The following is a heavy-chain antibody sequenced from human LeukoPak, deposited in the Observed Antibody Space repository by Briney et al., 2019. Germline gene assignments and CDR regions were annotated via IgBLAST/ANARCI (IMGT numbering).Heavy chain of an antibody. V-gene: IGHV3-23*01. CDR1: GFTFSSYA. CDR2: ISGSGGNT. CDR3: AKTVSGSHSYQGGDY. D-gene: IGHD3-16*02. J-gene: IGHJ4*02. Sequence: PGGSLRLSCAASGFTFSSYAMSWVRKAPGKGLEWVSAISGSGGNTYYADSVKGRFTMSRDNSKNTLYLQMNSLRAEDTAVYFCAKTVSGSHSYQGGDYWGQGTLVTVST.